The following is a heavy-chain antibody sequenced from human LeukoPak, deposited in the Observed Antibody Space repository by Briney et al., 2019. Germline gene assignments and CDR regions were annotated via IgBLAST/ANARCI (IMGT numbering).Heavy chain of an antibody. D-gene: IGHD2-2*01. J-gene: IGHJ3*02. V-gene: IGHV1-69*13. Sequence: SVKVSCKASGGTFSSYAVSWVRQAPGQGLEWMGGIIPSFGTANYAQKFHGRVTIPEDESTSTAYMELSSLSSEDTAVYYCARRVDCSSTSCILNAFDIWGQGTMVTVSS. CDR2: IIPSFGTA. CDR3: ARRVDCSSTSCILNAFDI. CDR1: GGTFSSYA.